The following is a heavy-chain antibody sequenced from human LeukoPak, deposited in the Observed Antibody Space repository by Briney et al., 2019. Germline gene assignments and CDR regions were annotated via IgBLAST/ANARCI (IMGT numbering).Heavy chain of an antibody. CDR1: GFTFSGSA. CDR3: AKDIHIGHGSGWPES. D-gene: IGHD6-19*01. V-gene: IGHV3-43D*03. J-gene: IGHJ5*02. Sequence: GGSLRLSCAASGFTFSGSAMHWVRQVPGKGLEWVSHITWDGGSTYYAGSVKGRFTISRDNSKNSLYLQMNSLGAEDTALYYCAKDIHIGHGSGWPESWGQGTLVTVSS. CDR2: ITWDGGST.